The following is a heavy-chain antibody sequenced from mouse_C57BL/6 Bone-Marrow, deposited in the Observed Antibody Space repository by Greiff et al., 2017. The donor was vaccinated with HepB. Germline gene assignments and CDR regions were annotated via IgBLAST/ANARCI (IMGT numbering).Heavy chain of an antibody. V-gene: IGHV5-17*01. J-gene: IGHJ2*01. CDR1: GFTFSDYG. D-gene: IGHD1-1*01. CDR3: ARNRDYYGYFDY. Sequence: DVHLVESGGGLVKPGGSLKLSCAASGFTFSDYGMHWVRQAPEKGLEWVAYISSGSSTIYYADTVKGRFTISRDNAKNTLFLQMTSLRSEDTAMYYCARNRDYYGYFDYWGQGTTLTVSS. CDR2: ISSGSSTI.